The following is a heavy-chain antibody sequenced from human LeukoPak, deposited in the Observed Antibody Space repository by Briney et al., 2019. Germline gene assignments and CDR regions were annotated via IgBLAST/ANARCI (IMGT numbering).Heavy chain of an antibody. CDR3: ARVGVGTTRDYFFYYGMDV. V-gene: IGHV3-21*01. D-gene: IGHD1-26*01. J-gene: IGHJ6*02. CDR2: ISSTSSYI. CDR1: GFIFSTYS. Sequence: PGGSLRLSCAASGFIFSTYSMNWVRQAPGKGLEWVSSISSTSSYIYYADSVKGRFTISRDNAKNSLYLQMNSLRAEDTAVYYCARVGVGTTRDYFFYYGMDVWGQGTTVTVSS.